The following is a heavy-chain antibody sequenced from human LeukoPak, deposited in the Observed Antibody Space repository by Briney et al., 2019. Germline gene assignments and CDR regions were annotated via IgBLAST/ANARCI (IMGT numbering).Heavy chain of an antibody. CDR2: TNSDGSGT. J-gene: IGHJ4*02. V-gene: IGHV3-74*01. CDR1: GFTFSAFW. Sequence: GGSLRLSCAASGFTFSAFWMHWVRQAPGKGLVWVSHTNSDGSGTRYADSVKGRFTISRDNARNTLYLQMNSLRAEDTAVYYCVRGNDYGGPHYWGQGTLVTVSS. CDR3: VRGNDYGGPHY. D-gene: IGHD4-23*01.